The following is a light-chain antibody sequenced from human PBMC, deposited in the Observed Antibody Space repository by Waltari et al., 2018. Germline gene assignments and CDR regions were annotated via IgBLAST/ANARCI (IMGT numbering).Light chain of an antibody. J-gene: IGLJ2*01. Sequence: SSELTQDPAVSVALGQTVRFTCQGDSLRTYYAGWYQQKPGRAPVLVISTKNKRPSGISDRFSGSSSGDTASLTITGAQAEDESDYYCNSRDNSGDHVIFGGGTKLTVL. CDR2: TKN. CDR3: NSRDNSGDHVI. V-gene: IGLV3-19*01. CDR1: SLRTYY.